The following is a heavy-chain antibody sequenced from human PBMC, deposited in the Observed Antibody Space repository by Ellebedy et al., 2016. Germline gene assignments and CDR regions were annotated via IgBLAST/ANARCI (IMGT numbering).Heavy chain of an antibody. V-gene: IGHV3-7*01. D-gene: IGHD3-10*01. CDR2: IKQDGSEK. J-gene: IGHJ4*02. Sequence: GESLKISXAASGFTFSSYGMHWVRQAPGKGLEWVANIKQDGSEKYYVDSVKGRFTISRDNAKNSLYLQMNSLRAEDTAVYYCAREGLIMVRGVVGYWGQGTLVTVSS. CDR1: GFTFSSYG. CDR3: AREGLIMVRGVVGY.